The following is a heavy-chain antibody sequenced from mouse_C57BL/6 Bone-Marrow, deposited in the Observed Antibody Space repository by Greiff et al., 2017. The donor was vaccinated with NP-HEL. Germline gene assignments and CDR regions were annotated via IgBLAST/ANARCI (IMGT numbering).Heavy chain of an antibody. D-gene: IGHD2-5*01. Sequence: QVQLQQSGPGLVQPSPSLSITCTVSGFSFTSYGVHWVRQSPGKGLEWMGVIWSGGGTDYNDAFLSNLSIWQENSKCSAFFNMNSLQADDTAIYYCASPYYSNLSYAIDYWGQGTSVTVSS. CDR2: IWSGGGT. V-gene: IGHV2-2*01. J-gene: IGHJ4*01. CDR1: GFSFTSYG. CDR3: ASPYYSNLSYAIDY.